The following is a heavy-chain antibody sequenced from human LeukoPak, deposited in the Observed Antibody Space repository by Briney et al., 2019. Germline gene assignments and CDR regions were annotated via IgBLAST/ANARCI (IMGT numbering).Heavy chain of an antibody. Sequence: SGGSLRLSCVASGVTFRDYSMAWVRQLPGGGPEWVSAIARDDFTVYPDPLKGRFTISRDNSRNTLYLQMNTLRAEDTAVYYCVKERDRGTDVADDFDFWGQGTLVTVSS. V-gene: IGHV3-23*01. J-gene: IGHJ4*02. CDR2: IARDDFT. D-gene: IGHD6-19*01. CDR1: GVTFRDYS. CDR3: VKERDRGTDVADDFDF.